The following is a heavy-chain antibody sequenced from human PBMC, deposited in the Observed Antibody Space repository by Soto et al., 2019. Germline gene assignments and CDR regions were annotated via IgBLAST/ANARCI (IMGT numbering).Heavy chain of an antibody. CDR1: GFIFTSSA. CDR2: INPNSGGT. Sequence: ASVKVSCKTSGFIFTSSAVQWVRQAPGQGLEWMGWINPNSGGTNYAQKFQGWVTMTRDTSISTAYMELSRLRSDDTAVYYCARDRGELLWFLIDIWGQGTMVTVSS. V-gene: IGHV1-2*04. CDR3: ARDRGELLWFLIDI. J-gene: IGHJ3*02. D-gene: IGHD3-10*01.